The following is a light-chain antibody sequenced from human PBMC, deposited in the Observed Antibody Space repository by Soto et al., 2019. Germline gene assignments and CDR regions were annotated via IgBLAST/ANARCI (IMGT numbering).Light chain of an antibody. V-gene: IGKV1-5*01. CDR1: ESISYW. CDR3: HSGT. Sequence: GDRVTITCRASESISYWLAWYQQKPGKAPKLLIYDASSLGPGVPPRFSGSGSGTEFTLTIRSLQPDDFATYFCHSGTLGQGTKVDIK. CDR2: DAS. J-gene: IGKJ1*01.